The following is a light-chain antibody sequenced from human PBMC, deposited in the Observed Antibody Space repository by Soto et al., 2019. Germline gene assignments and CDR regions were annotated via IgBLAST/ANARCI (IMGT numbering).Light chain of an antibody. CDR1: QSVAGS. V-gene: IGKV3-11*01. J-gene: IGKJ5*01. CDR2: DIS. Sequence: EVVLTQSPATLSLSPCERAILSFRASQSVAGSLAWYQQKPGQAPRLLIYDISTRAAAIPARFSGSGSGTDFTLTVSSLEPEDFALYYCQQRSNRITFGQGTRLAIK. CDR3: QQRSNRIT.